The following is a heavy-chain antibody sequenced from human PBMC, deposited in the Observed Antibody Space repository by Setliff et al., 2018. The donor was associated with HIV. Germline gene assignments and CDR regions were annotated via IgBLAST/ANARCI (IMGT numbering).Heavy chain of an antibody. J-gene: IGHJ4*02. CDR3: ARDRTEFVDGGYYPYYFDS. CDR2: IYHSGST. D-gene: IGHD3-22*01. Sequence: KASETLSLTCAASGYSISSGYYWGWIRQPPGKGLEWIGSIYHSGSTYYNPSLKSRVTISVDTSKNQFSLKLSSVTAADTAVYYCARDRTEFVDGGYYPYYFDSWGQGTLVTVSS. CDR1: GYSISSGYY. V-gene: IGHV4-38-2*02.